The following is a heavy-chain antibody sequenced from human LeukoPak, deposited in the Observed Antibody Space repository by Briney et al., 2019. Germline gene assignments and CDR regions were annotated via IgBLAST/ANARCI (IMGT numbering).Heavy chain of an antibody. CDR2: INQDGSEK. CDR1: GFTFSSYW. D-gene: IGHD5-24*01. CDR3: AKDGLRDGLYFDY. J-gene: IGHJ4*02. V-gene: IGHV3-7*01. Sequence: GGSLRLSCAASGFTFSSYWMSWVRQAPEKGLEWVAAINQDGSEKYYVDPVKGRFTISRDNAKKSLYLQMNSLRVEDTAVYYCAKDGLRDGLYFDYWGRGNLVTVSS.